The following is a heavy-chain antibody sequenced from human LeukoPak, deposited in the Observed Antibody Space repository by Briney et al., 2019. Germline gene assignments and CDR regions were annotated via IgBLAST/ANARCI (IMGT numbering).Heavy chain of an antibody. Sequence: PGRSLRLSCAASGFTSSSYAMHWVRQAPGKGLEWVAVISYDGSNKYYADSVKGRFTISRDNSKNTLYLQMNSLRAEDTAVYYCARAIGDYCSGGSCYNNWFDPWGQGTLVTVSS. J-gene: IGHJ5*02. CDR1: GFTSSSYA. D-gene: IGHD2-15*01. CDR2: ISYDGSNK. CDR3: ARAIGDYCSGGSCYNNWFDP. V-gene: IGHV3-30*01.